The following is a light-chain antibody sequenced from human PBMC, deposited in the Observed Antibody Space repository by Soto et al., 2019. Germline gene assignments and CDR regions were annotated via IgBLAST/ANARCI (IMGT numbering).Light chain of an antibody. CDR3: QHYTSYSEA. Sequence: DSRMTQSPSSLSASVGDRVTIACRASQSISRHINWYLQKPGKAPKLLIYAASNLQSGVPSRFSGSGSGTDFTLTISSLQPDDFATYYCQHYTSYSEAFGQRTKVDI. V-gene: IGKV1-39*01. CDR1: QSISRH. CDR2: AAS. J-gene: IGKJ1*01.